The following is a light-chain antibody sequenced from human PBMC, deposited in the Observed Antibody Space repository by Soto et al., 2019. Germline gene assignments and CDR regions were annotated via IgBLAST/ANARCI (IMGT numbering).Light chain of an antibody. CDR2: GAS. CDR3: QQSYTGLSIT. V-gene: IGKV1-39*01. CDR1: ENINRH. J-gene: IGKJ5*01. Sequence: DIQMTQSPSSLSASVGDRVTITCRASENINRHLHWYQQQPGKAPKLLIYGASSLQNGVPSRFRGGGSGTDFTLIITNLQPEDFATYYCQQSYTGLSITFGQGTRLESK.